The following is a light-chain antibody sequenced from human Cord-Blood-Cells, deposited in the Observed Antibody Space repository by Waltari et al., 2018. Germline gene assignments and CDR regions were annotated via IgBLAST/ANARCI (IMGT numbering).Light chain of an antibody. Sequence: EIVLTQSPATLSLSPGERATLSCRASQGVSSYVAWYQQKPGQAPRLLLYDASNRATGIPARFSGSGSGTDFTLTISSLEPEDFAVYYCQQRSNWPWTFGQGTKVEIK. CDR2: DAS. CDR1: QGVSSY. J-gene: IGKJ1*01. V-gene: IGKV3-11*01. CDR3: QQRSNWPWT.